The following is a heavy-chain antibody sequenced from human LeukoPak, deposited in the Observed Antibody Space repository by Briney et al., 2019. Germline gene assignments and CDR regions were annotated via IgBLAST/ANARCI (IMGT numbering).Heavy chain of an antibody. CDR1: GFTVSSNS. D-gene: IGHD3-3*01. J-gene: IGHJ4*02. V-gene: IGHV3-21*01. CDR2: ISSSSSYI. CDR3: ARDGVEGNYDFWSGSDY. Sequence: GGSLRLSCAASGFTVSSNSMNWVRQAPGKGLEWVSSISSSSSYIYYADSVKGRFTISRDNAKNSLYLQMNSLRAEDTAVYYCARDGVEGNYDFWSGSDYWGQGTLVTVSS.